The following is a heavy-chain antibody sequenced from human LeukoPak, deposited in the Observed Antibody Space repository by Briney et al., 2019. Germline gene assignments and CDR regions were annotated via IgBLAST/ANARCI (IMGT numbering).Heavy chain of an antibody. Sequence: GGSLRLSCAASGFTFSSYAMSWVRQAPGKGLEWVSAISGSGGSTHYADSVKGRFTISRDNSKNTLYLQMNSLRAEDTAVYYCARARYSSSSGDYFDYWGQGTLVTVSS. V-gene: IGHV3-23*01. CDR3: ARARYSSSSGDYFDY. CDR2: ISGSGGST. J-gene: IGHJ4*02. D-gene: IGHD6-6*01. CDR1: GFTFSSYA.